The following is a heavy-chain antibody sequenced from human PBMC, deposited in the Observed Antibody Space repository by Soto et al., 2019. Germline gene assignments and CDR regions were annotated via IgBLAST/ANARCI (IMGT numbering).Heavy chain of an antibody. J-gene: IGHJ6*02. Sequence: GGSLRLSCAASGFTFSSYAMHWVRQAPGKGLEWVAVISYDGSNKYYADSVKGRFTISRDNSKNTLYLQMNSLRAEDTAVYYCARGPYVLLWFGELLYYYYGMDVWGQGTTVTVSS. CDR3: ARGPYVLLWFGELLYYYYGMDV. CDR1: GFTFSSYA. CDR2: ISYDGSNK. V-gene: IGHV3-30-3*01. D-gene: IGHD3-10*01.